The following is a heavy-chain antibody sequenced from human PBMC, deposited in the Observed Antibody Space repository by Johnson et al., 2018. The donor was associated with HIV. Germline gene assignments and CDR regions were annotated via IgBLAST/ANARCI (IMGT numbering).Heavy chain of an antibody. CDR2: ISNSGSTI. CDR3: AGCRGALDI. V-gene: IGHV3-11*04. CDR1: GLTFSDYY. Sequence: VQLMESGGGVVQPGRSLRLSCEASGLTFSDYYMSWIRQGPGKGLEWVSYISNSGSTIYSADSVKGRFTITRDNARNSLYLQMNSLRAEDTAVYYCAGCRGALDIWGQGTTVIVSS. D-gene: IGHD2-8*01. J-gene: IGHJ3*02.